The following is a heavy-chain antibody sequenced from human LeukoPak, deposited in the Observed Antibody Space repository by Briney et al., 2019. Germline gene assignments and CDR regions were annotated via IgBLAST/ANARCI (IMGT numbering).Heavy chain of an antibody. D-gene: IGHD6-13*01. Sequence: PGGSLRLSCAASGFTLSSCSMNWVRQAPGKGLEWGSSISRSSGYVFYADSMKGRFTVSRDNSKNSLYLQMNTLRAEDTAVYYCARFPEGSSTWSIDFWGQGTLVTVSS. V-gene: IGHV3-21*01. CDR1: GFTLSSCS. J-gene: IGHJ4*02. CDR2: ISRSSGYV. CDR3: ARFPEGSSTWSIDF.